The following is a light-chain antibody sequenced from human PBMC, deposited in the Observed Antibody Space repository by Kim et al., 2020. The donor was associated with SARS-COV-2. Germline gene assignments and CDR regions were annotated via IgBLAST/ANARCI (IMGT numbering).Light chain of an antibody. V-gene: IGLV2-14*03. CDR2: DVS. CDR3: SSYTSSSTLYV. Sequence: QSITISCPGTSSDVGGYKYVSWYQQHPGQAPKLMIYDVSNRPSGVSNRFSGSKSGNTASLTISGLQAEDEADYYCSSYTSSSTLYVFGTGTQLTVL. CDR1: SSDVGGYKY. J-gene: IGLJ1*01.